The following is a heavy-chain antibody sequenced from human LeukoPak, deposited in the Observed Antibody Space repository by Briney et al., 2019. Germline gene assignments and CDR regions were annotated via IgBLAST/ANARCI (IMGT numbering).Heavy chain of an antibody. CDR1: GGSISNYY. D-gene: IGHD3-22*01. CDR3: ARGRAHYDSTGYYY. V-gene: IGHV4-59*01. CDR2: IYSSGST. J-gene: IGHJ4*02. Sequence: RASETLSLTCTVSGGSISNYYWSWIRQTPGKGLEWIGHIYSSGSTNYNPSLKSRATISIDTSKNQFSLKLSSVTAADTAVYYCARGRAHYDSTGYYYWGPGTLVTVSS.